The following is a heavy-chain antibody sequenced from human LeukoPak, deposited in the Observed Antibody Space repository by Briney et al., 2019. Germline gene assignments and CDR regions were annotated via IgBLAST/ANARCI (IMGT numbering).Heavy chain of an antibody. Sequence: SETLSLTCTVSGGSFSSYYCSWIRQLAGKGLEWIGRIYTSGSTNYNPSLKSRVAMSVDTSKNRFSLKLSSVTAADTAVYYCAREVYGSGSYYNPFDYWGQGTLVTVSS. J-gene: IGHJ4*02. CDR1: GGSFSSYY. CDR2: IYTSGST. V-gene: IGHV4-4*07. CDR3: AREVYGSGSYYNPFDY. D-gene: IGHD3-10*01.